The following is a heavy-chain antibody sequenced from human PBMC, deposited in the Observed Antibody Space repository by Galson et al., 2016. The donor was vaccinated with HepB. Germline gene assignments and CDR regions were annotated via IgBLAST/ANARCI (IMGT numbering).Heavy chain of an antibody. V-gene: IGHV3-7*03. CDR3: ARDGGYQSAPSPYGMDV. Sequence: SLRLSCATSGLPFSRYWMTWVRQASGKGLEWVANIRQDESERYYVDSVKGRFTISRDNAKSTLYLQMNSLRAEDTAVYYCARDGGYQSAPSPYGMDVWGQGTTVTVSS. CDR1: GLPFSRYW. CDR2: IRQDESER. D-gene: IGHD3-16*01. J-gene: IGHJ6*02.